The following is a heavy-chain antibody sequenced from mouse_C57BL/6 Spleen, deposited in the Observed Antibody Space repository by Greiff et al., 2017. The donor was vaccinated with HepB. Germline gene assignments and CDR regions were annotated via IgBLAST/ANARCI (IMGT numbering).Heavy chain of an antibody. J-gene: IGHJ2*01. CDR1: GYTFTNYW. CDR2: IYPGGGYT. V-gene: IGHV1-63*01. D-gene: IGHD2-1*01. Sequence: QVQLQESGAELVRPGTSVKMSCKASGYTFTNYWIGWAKQRPGHGLEWIGDIYPGGGYTNYNEKFKGKATLTADKSSSTAYMQFSSLTSEDSAIYYCARSGYYGNRFDYWGQGTTLTVSS. CDR3: ARSGYYGNRFDY.